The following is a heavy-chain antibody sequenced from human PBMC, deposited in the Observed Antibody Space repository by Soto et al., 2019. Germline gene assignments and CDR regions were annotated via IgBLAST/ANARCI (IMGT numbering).Heavy chain of an antibody. CDR1: GGTFSSYA. V-gene: IGHV1-69*13. CDR2: IIPIFGTA. Sequence: VASVKVSCKASGGTFSSYAISWVRQAPGQGLEWMGGIIPIFGTANYAQKFQGRVTITADESTSTAYMELSSLRSEDTAVYYCAREDEYSWWFDPWGQGTLVTVSS. CDR3: AREDEYSWWFDP. J-gene: IGHJ5*02. D-gene: IGHD5-12*01.